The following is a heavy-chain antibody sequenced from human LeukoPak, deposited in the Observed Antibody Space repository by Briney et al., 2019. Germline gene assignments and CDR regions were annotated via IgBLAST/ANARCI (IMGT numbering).Heavy chain of an antibody. D-gene: IGHD4-23*01. J-gene: IGHJ5*02. V-gene: IGHV1-18*01. CDR3: ARDAIRWSRDNWFDP. Sequence: ASVKVSCKASGYTFTSYGISWVRQAPGQGLERMGWISAYNGNTNYAQKLQGRVTMTTDTSTSTAYMELRSLRSDDTAVYYCARDAIRWSRDNWFDPWGQGTLVTVSS. CDR2: ISAYNGNT. CDR1: GYTFTSYG.